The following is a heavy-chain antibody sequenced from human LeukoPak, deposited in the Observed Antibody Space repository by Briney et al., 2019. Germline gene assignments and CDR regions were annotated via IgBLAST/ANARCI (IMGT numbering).Heavy chain of an antibody. D-gene: IGHD4-23*01. CDR3: AREYSSTAVLTRLFDF. Sequence: SETLSLTCSVSGGSFSTYYWNWIRQPAGKGLEWVGRIHTSGNTNYNPSLKGRVTMSVDTSKNQFSLNLTSVTAADTAVYYGAREYSSTAVLTRLFDFWGQGNVVTVSS. J-gene: IGHJ4*02. CDR1: GGSFSTYY. CDR2: IHTSGNT. V-gene: IGHV4-4*07.